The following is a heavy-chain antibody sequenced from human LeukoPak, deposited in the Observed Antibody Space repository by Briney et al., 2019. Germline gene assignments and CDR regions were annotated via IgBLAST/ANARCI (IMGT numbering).Heavy chain of an antibody. CDR1: GDSISGSSYY. V-gene: IGHV4-39*01. Sequence: PSETLSLTCSVSGDSISGSSYYWGWIRQPPGRGLEWIGSINYSGSTYYNPSLKSRVTISVDTSKNQFSLKLSSVTAADTAVYYCARQGASYYYDSSGYYPFDYWGQGTLATVSS. J-gene: IGHJ4*02. D-gene: IGHD3-22*01. CDR2: INYSGST. CDR3: ARQGASYYYDSSGYYPFDY.